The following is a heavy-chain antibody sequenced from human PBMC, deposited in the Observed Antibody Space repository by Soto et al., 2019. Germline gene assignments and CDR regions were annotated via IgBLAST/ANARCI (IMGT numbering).Heavy chain of an antibody. CDR3: ARVPLFGWLGYYFDY. V-gene: IGHV1-18*01. CDR1: GYTFTSYG. CDR2: ISAYNGNT. D-gene: IGHD5-12*01. Sequence: QVQLVQSGAEVKKPGASVKVSCKASGYTFTSYGISWVRQAPGQGLEWMGWISAYNGNTNYAKKLQGRVTMTTDTSTSTAYMELRSLRSDDTAVYYCARVPLFGWLGYYFDYWGQGTLVTVSS. J-gene: IGHJ4*02.